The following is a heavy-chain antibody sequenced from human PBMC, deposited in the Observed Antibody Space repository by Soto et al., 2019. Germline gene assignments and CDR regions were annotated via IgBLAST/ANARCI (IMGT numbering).Heavy chain of an antibody. CDR1: GGTFSSYA. J-gene: IGHJ4*02. D-gene: IGHD5-18*01. Sequence: QVQLVQSGAEVKKPGSSVKVSCKASGGTFSSYAISWVRQAPGQGLEWMGGIIPIFGTANYAQKFQGRVTITADESTSTAYMELSSLRCEDTAVYYCASSRRGGYSYGTGPFDYWGQGTLVTVSS. CDR3: ASSRRGGYSYGTGPFDY. CDR2: IIPIFGTA. V-gene: IGHV1-69*01.